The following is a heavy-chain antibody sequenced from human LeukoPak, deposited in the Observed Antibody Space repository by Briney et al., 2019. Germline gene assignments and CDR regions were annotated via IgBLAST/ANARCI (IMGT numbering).Heavy chain of an antibody. J-gene: IGHJ5*02. CDR1: GYSISSGYY. CDR2: IYHSGST. CDR3: ARDLGFCSHGVCSNWFDP. D-gene: IGHD2-8*01. Sequence: PSETLSLTCTVSGYSISSGYYWGWIRQPPGKGLEWIGSIYHSGSTYYNPSLKSRVTISVDTSKNQFSLKLSSVTAADTAVYYCARDLGFCSHGVCSNWFDPWGQGTLVTVSS. V-gene: IGHV4-38-2*02.